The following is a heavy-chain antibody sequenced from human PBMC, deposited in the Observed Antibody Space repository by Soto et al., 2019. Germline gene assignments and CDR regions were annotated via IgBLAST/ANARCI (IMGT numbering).Heavy chain of an antibody. D-gene: IGHD3-10*01. CDR1: GFPFTISW. CDR2: ITSDGSET. Sequence: GGSLRLSCATSGFPFTISWMHWVRQVPGKGLEWVSRITSDGSETIYADSVKGRFTISRDNAESTVYLQMNSLRAEDTGVYYCARDGNEYYYGSGSYYTPGAFDIWGQGTMVTVSS. J-gene: IGHJ3*02. CDR3: ARDGNEYYYGSGSYYTPGAFDI. V-gene: IGHV3-74*01.